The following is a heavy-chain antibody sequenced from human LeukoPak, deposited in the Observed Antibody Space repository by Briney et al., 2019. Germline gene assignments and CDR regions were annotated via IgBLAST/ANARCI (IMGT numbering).Heavy chain of an antibody. CDR1: EFTFSSYW. V-gene: IGHV3-7*05. D-gene: IGHD3-10*01. CDR2: IKQDGSER. J-gene: IGHJ4*02. CDR3: ARTRAKYYFDS. Sequence: GGSLRLSCAASEFTFSSYWMSWVRQAPGKGLEWVTTIKQDGSERYYVDSVKGRFTISRDNANNFLYLQMNSLRAEDTAVYYCARTRAKYYFDSWGQGTLVAVSS.